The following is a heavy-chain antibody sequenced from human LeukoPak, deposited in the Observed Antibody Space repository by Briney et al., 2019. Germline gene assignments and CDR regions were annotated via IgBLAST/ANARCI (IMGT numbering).Heavy chain of an antibody. V-gene: IGHV1-18*01. Sequence: ASVKVPCKASGYTFTSYGISWVRQAPGQGLEWMGWISAYNGNTNYAQKLQGRVTMTTDTSTSTAYMELRSLRSDDTAVYYCARGRYSYGDGYYYYYYMDVWGKGTTVTVSS. CDR1: GYTFTSYG. J-gene: IGHJ6*03. D-gene: IGHD5-18*01. CDR3: ARGRYSYGDGYYYYYYMDV. CDR2: ISAYNGNT.